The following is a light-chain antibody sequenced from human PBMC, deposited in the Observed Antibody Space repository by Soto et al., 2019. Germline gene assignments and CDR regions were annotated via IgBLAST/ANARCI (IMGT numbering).Light chain of an antibody. CDR3: MQALQTPIT. CDR2: LGS. V-gene: IGKV2-28*01. J-gene: IGKJ5*01. Sequence: DIVMTQSPLSLPVTPGEPASISCRSSQSLLHSNGYNYLDWYLQKPGQSPQLLIYLGSNRASGVPDRFSGSGSGTDFTVKISRVEAEDVGVYYCMQALQTPITFGRGTRLEIK. CDR1: QSLLHSNGYNY.